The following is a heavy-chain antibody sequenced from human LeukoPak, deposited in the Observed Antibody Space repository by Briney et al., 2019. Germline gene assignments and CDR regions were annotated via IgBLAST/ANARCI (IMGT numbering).Heavy chain of an antibody. CDR1: GDSVSSNSAA. V-gene: IGHV6-1*01. CDR3: ARDGNWRNWFDP. D-gene: IGHD1-1*01. J-gene: IGHJ5*02. Sequence: SQTLSLTCAISGDSVSSNSAAWNWVRQSPSRGLEWLGRTYYRSKLYNDYAVSVKSRITITPDTSKNQFSLQLNSVTPEDTAVYYCARDGNWRNWFDPWGQGTLVTVSS. CDR2: TYYRSKLYN.